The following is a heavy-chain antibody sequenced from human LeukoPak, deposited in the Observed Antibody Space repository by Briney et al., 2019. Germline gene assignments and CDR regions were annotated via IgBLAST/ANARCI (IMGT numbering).Heavy chain of an antibody. CDR1: GGSISSGGYY. J-gene: IGHJ6*02. V-gene: IGHV4-61*08. CDR3: ARDGGGDFGASNYYYYDGMDV. Sequence: SETLSLTCTVSGGSISSGGYYWSWIRQHPGKGLEWIGYIYYSGSTNYNPSLKSRVTISVDTSKNQFSLKLSSVTAADTAVYYCARDGGGDFGASNYYYYDGMDVWGQGTTVTVSS. D-gene: IGHD2-21*02. CDR2: IYYSGST.